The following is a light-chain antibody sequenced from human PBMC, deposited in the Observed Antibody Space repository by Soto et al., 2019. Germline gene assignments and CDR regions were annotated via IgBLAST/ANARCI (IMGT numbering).Light chain of an antibody. CDR1: QGISTY. CDR2: GAS. CDR3: QQLNSDWYA. V-gene: IGKV1-9*01. J-gene: IGKJ2*01. Sequence: DIQLTQSPSFLSASVGDRVTITCRASQGISTYLAWYLQRPGKAPKLLIYGASTLQSGVPSRFSGSGSGTEFTLTISSLQHEDFGTYYCQQLNSDWYAFGQGTKLELK.